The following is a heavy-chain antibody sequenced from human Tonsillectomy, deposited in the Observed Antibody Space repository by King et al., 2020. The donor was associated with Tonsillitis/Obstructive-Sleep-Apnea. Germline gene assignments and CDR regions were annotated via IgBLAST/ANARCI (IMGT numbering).Heavy chain of an antibody. CDR1: GFTFSSYT. CDR2: ISYDGSNK. CDR3: ARARDWNYYYDMDV. J-gene: IGHJ6*02. V-gene: IGHV3-30*04. Sequence: VQLVESGGGVVQPGRSLRLSCAASGFTFSSYTMHWVRQAPGKGLEWVAIISYDGSNKYYADSVKGRFTISRDNSKNTLYLQMNSLGAEDTAVYYCARARDWNYYYDMDVWGQGTTVTVSS. D-gene: IGHD1-1*01.